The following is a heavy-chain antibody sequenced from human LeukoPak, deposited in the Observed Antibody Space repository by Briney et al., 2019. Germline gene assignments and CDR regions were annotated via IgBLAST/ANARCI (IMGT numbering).Heavy chain of an antibody. D-gene: IGHD6-13*01. CDR3: AKDRETTASGTFDF. Sequence: GGSLRLSCAASGFTFNNYGVHYVRQAPGKGLEWVAVISDDGRNKNYADSVKGRFTISRDSSNNTLYLQMNSLRAEDTGVYFCAKDRETTASGTFDFRGQGTLVTVSS. CDR1: GFTFNNYG. CDR2: ISDDGRNK. J-gene: IGHJ4*02. V-gene: IGHV3-30*18.